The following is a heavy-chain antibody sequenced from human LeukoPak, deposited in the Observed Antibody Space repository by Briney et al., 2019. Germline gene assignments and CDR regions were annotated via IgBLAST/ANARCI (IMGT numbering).Heavy chain of an antibody. D-gene: IGHD3-22*01. CDR2: INPNSGDV. J-gene: IGHJ2*01. V-gene: IGHV1-2*06. CDR3: ARDYYYDTSGHRSGYFDL. CDR1: RYTFTGYY. Sequence: ASVKVSCKASRYTFTGYYMHWVRQAPGQGLEWMGRINPNSGDVNYAQKFQGRVTMTRDTSTTTAYMELSSLRSEDTAVYYCARDYYYDTSGHRSGYFDLCGRGTLVTVSS.